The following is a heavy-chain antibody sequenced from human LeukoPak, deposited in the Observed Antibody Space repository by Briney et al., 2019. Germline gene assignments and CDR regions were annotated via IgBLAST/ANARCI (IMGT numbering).Heavy chain of an antibody. D-gene: IGHD3-9*01. CDR1: GFTFSSSA. J-gene: IGHJ6*02. CDR3: AASDFDWPPGMDV. CDR2: IVVGSGNT. V-gene: IGHV1-58*02. Sequence: ASVKVSCKASGFTFSSSAMQWVRQARGQRLEWIGWIVVGSGNTNNAQKFQERVTITRDMSTSTAYMELSSLRSEDTAVYYCAASDFDWPPGMDVWGQGTTVTVSS.